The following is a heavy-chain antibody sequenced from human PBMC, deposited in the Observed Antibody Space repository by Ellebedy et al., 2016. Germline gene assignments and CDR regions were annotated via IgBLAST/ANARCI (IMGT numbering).Heavy chain of an antibody. CDR2: IDTDGSTT. D-gene: IGHD2-21*01. V-gene: IGHV3-74*01. CDR3: ARNSGGARSAHLDY. Sequence: GESLKISXAASGFIFSNHWMHWVRQAPGKGLAWVSRIDTDGSTTAYADSVQGRFTISRDNAKNTLYLQMNSLRAEDTAVYYCARNSGGARSAHLDYWGQGTLVTVSS. J-gene: IGHJ4*02. CDR1: GFIFSNHW.